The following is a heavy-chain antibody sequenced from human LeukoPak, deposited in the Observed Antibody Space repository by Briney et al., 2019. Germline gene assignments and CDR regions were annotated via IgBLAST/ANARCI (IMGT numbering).Heavy chain of an antibody. CDR3: AKGYCSSTRCHYYYYMDV. CDR2: ISWNSGSI. V-gene: IGHV3-9*01. J-gene: IGHJ6*03. Sequence: PGGSLRLSCAASGFSFDDYAMHWVRQAPGKGLEWVSGISWNSGSIGYADSVKGRFTISRDNAKNSLDLQMNSLRAEDTALYYCAKGYCSSTRCHYYYYMDVWGKGTTVTVSS. CDR1: GFSFDDYA. D-gene: IGHD2-2*01.